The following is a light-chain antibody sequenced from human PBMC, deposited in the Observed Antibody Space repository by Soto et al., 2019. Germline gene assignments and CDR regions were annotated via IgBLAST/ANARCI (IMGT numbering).Light chain of an antibody. CDR2: NNN. V-gene: IGLV1-44*01. J-gene: IGLJ3*02. Sequence: QSVLTQPPSASGTPGQRVTISCSGSRSNIGNNAVSWYQQLPGTAPKLLIYNNNQRPSGVPDRFSGYKSGTSASLAISGLQSEDEADYYCAAWDDSLNARGVFGGWTKLTVL. CDR1: RSNIGNNA. CDR3: AAWDDSLNARGV.